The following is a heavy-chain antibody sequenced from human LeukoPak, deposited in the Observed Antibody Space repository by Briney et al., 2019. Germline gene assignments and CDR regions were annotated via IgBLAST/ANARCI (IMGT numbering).Heavy chain of an antibody. CDR2: IRYDGSNK. D-gene: IGHD1-26*01. CDR1: GFTFSSYG. J-gene: IGHJ4*02. V-gene: IGHV3-30*02. Sequence: PGGSLRLSCAASGFTFSSYGMHWVRQAPGKGLEWVAFIRYDGSNKYYADSVKGRFTISRDNSKNTLYLQMNSLRAEDTAVYYCAKDRRATRDIVGATDDYWGQGTLVTVSS. CDR3: AKDRRATRDIVGATDDY.